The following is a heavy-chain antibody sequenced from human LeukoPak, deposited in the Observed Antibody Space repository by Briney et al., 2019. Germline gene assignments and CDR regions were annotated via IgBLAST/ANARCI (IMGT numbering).Heavy chain of an antibody. CDR3: ARDETDSSGYYRALDI. D-gene: IGHD3-22*01. J-gene: IGHJ3*02. CDR1: GGSISSGGYY. Sequence: SQTLSLTCTVSGGSISSGGYYWSWIRQPPGKGLEWIGYIYHSGSTNYNPSLKSRVTISVDKSKNQFSLKLSSVTAADTAVYYCARDETDSSGYYRALDIWGQGTMVTVSS. V-gene: IGHV4-30-2*01. CDR2: IYHSGST.